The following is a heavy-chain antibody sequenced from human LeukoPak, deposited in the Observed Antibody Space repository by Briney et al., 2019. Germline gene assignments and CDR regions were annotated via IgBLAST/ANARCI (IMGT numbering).Heavy chain of an antibody. D-gene: IGHD6-13*01. V-gene: IGHV1-8*01. J-gene: IGHJ4*02. Sequence: GASVKVSCKASGYTFTSYDINWVRQATGQGLEWMGWMNPNSGNTGYAQKFQGRVTMTRNTSISTAYMELSSLRSEDTAVYYCARLILYSSSWQFDYWGQGTLVTVSS. CDR3: ARLILYSSSWQFDY. CDR2: MNPNSGNT. CDR1: GYTFTSYD.